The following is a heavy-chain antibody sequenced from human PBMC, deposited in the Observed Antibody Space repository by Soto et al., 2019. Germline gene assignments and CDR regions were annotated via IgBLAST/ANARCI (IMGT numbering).Heavy chain of an antibody. CDR2: IYYSGST. Sequence: SETLSLTCTVSGGSIRSYYWTWIRQPPGKGLEWIGYIYYSGSTNYNPSLKSRVTISVDTSKNQFSLKLSSVTAADTAVYYCARRYGYSFDYWGQGTLVTVSS. J-gene: IGHJ4*02. D-gene: IGHD1-1*01. V-gene: IGHV4-59*08. CDR1: GGSIRSYY. CDR3: ARRYGYSFDY.